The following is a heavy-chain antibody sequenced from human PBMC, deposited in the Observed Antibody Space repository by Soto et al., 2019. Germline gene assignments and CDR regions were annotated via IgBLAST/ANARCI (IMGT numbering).Heavy chain of an antibody. CDR2: IYPGDSDT. V-gene: IGHV5-51*01. J-gene: IGHJ6*02. Sequence: GESLKISCKGSGYSFTSYWIGWVRQMPGKGLEWVGIIYPGDSDTRYSPSFQGQVTISADKSISTAYLQWSSLKASDTAMYYCARRIAAAGNDYYYYGMDVWGQGTTVTVSS. CDR3: ARRIAAAGNDYYYYGMDV. D-gene: IGHD6-13*01. CDR1: GYSFTSYW.